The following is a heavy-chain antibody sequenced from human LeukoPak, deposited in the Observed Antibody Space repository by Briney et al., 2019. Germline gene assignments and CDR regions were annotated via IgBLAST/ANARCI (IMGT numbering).Heavy chain of an antibody. Sequence: PGGSLRLSCAASGFTFDDYAMHWVRQAPGQGLEWVSGVSWNSGTIGYADSVKGRFTISRDNAKNSLYLQMNSLRAEDTAVYYCARGDWRNYGGNSAWYFDLWGRGTLVTVSS. CDR3: ARGDWRNYGGNSAWYFDL. CDR2: VSWNSGTI. D-gene: IGHD4-23*01. J-gene: IGHJ2*01. V-gene: IGHV3-9*01. CDR1: GFTFDDYA.